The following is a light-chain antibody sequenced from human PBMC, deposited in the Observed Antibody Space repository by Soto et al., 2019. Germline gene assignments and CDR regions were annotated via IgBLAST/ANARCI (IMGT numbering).Light chain of an antibody. V-gene: IGKV3-20*01. CDR2: GAS. CDR3: QQYGYSPRT. Sequence: EIVLTQSPGTLSLSPGETATLSCRASQTVTSYFAWYQQKPGQAPRLLIYGASSRATGIPDRFSGSGYGTDFTLTISGLEPEDFAVYYCQQYGYSPRTFGQGTKVEIK. J-gene: IGKJ1*01. CDR1: QTVTSY.